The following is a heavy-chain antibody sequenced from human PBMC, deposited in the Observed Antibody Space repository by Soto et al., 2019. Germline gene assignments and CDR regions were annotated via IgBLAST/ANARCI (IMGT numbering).Heavy chain of an antibody. CDR2: INAGNGNT. D-gene: IGHD3-9*01. CDR3: TSDLSFFGILTEGWHYYYYYMGG. J-gene: IGHJ6*03. CDR1: GYTFTSYA. Sequence: GASVKVSCKASGYTFTSYAMHWVRQAPGQRLEWMGWINAGNGNTKYSQKFQGRVTITRDTSASTAYMELSSMRSEDTTVYYCTSDLSFFGILTEGWHYYYYYMGGWGKGTTGTVAS. V-gene: IGHV1-3*01.